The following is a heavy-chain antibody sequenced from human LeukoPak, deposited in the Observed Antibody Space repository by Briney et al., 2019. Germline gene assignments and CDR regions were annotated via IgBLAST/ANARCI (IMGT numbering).Heavy chain of an antibody. CDR2: IYFGDSDT. CDR1: GNNYW. Sequence: GESVKISCKASGNNYWIAWVRQMPGKGLEWLGIIYFGDSDTRYSPSFQGRLTISVDKSISTAYLQLNSLKAADTAIYFCGRHSCGLDYWGQGTLVTVSS. J-gene: IGHJ4*02. D-gene: IGHD2-21*01. CDR3: GRHSCGLDY. V-gene: IGHV5-51*01.